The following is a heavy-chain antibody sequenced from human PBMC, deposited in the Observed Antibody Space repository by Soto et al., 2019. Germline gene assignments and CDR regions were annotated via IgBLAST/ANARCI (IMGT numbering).Heavy chain of an antibody. V-gene: IGHV4-59*01. J-gene: IGHJ4*02. Sequence: SETLSLTCTVSGGSISSYYWSWIRQPPGKGLEWIGYIYYSGSTNYNPSLKSRVTISVDTSKNQFSLKLSSVTAADTAVYYCARAVGGYSYGYSWDYWGRGTLVTVS. CDR2: IYYSGST. D-gene: IGHD5-18*01. CDR1: GGSISSYY. CDR3: ARAVGGYSYGYSWDY.